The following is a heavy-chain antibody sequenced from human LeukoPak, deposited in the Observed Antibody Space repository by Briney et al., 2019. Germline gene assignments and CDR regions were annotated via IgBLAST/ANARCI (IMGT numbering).Heavy chain of an antibody. CDR1: GFNFSGYW. J-gene: IGHJ4*02. D-gene: IGHD2-2*01. Sequence: PGGSLRLSCAVSGFNFSGYWMNWVRQAPGKGLEWVANIKQDGSEKYYVDSVKGRFTISRDNAKSTLYLQMNSLRAEDTAVYYCASSTQISKYADYWGQGALVTVSS. CDR3: ASSTQISKYADY. V-gene: IGHV3-7*02. CDR2: IKQDGSEK.